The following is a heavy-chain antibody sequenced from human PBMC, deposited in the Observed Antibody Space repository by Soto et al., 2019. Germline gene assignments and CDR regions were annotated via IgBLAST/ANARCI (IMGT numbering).Heavy chain of an antibody. CDR3: ARSHTAMGSFDY. Sequence: QVQLVQSGAEVKKPGSSVKVSCKASGGTFSSYTISWVRQAPGQGLEWMGRIIPILGIANYAQKFQGRVKITADKSTSTAYMELSSLRSEDTAVYYCARSHTAMGSFDYWGQGTLVTVSS. CDR2: IIPILGIA. J-gene: IGHJ4*02. V-gene: IGHV1-69*02. D-gene: IGHD5-18*01. CDR1: GGTFSSYT.